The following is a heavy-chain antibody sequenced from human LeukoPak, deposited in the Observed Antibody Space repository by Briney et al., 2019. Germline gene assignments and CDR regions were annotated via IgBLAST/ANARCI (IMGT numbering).Heavy chain of an antibody. V-gene: IGHV3-74*01. CDR1: GFTFSTYW. J-gene: IGHJ1*01. Sequence: GGSLRLSCAASGFTFSTYWMHWVRQAPGKGLVWVSRIKSDGSTNYAESVKGRLTISRDNAKNTVSLQMNSLRAEDTGVYYCARAPSEIGGYFPEYFRHWGQGTMVSVSS. D-gene: IGHD3-22*01. CDR3: ARAPSEIGGYFPEYFRH. CDR2: IKSDGST.